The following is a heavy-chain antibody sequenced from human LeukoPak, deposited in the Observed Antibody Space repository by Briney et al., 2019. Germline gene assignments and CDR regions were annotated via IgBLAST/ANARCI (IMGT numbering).Heavy chain of an antibody. CDR3: ARSRGSWPDAFDT. D-gene: IGHD6-13*01. CDR2: IYYSGST. CDR1: GGSISSYY. V-gene: IGHV4-59*01. Sequence: SETLSLTCTVSGGSISSYYWSWIRQPPGKGLEWIGYIYYSGSTNYNPSLKSRVTISVDTSKNQFSLKLSSVTAADTAVYYCARSRGSWPDAFDTWGQGTMVTVSS. J-gene: IGHJ3*02.